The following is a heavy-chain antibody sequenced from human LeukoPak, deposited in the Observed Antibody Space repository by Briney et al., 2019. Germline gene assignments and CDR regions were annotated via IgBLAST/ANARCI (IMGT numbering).Heavy chain of an antibody. CDR1: GFTFSIYV. CDR2: ISGSGDYT. D-gene: IGHD6-6*01. V-gene: IGHV3-23*01. CDR3: AKDLSVAARPIFDY. Sequence: GGSLRLSCAASGFTFSIYVMSWVLQAPGRGLEWVSVISGSGDYTYYADSVKGRFTISRDNSKNTLYLQMNSLRAEDTAVYYCAKDLSVAARPIFDYWGQGTLVTVSS. J-gene: IGHJ4*02.